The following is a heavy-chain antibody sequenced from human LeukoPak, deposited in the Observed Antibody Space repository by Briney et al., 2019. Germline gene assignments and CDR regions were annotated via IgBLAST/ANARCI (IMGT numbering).Heavy chain of an antibody. CDR1: GFSFGSAW. J-gene: IGHJ4*02. CDR2: IKSRYDGGTT. D-gene: IGHD3-10*02. V-gene: IGHV3-15*01. Sequence: GGSLRLSCAASGFSFGSAWLSWVRRSPGKGLEWIGRIKSRYDGGTTDYAAPVRGRFSISRDDSKDTLYLQMDSLRAEDTGIYYRATIEYAYVMNLAYWGQGTLVTVSS. CDR3: ATIEYAYVMNLAY.